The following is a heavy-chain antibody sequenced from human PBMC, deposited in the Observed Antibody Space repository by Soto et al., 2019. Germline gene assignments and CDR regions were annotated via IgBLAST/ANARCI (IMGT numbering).Heavy chain of an antibody. CDR1: GFTFSSYG. CDR2: IWYDGSNK. V-gene: IGHV3-33*01. Sequence: QVQLVESGGGVVQPGRSLRLSCAASGFTFSSYGMHWVRQAPGKGLEWVAVIWYDGSNKYYTDSVKGRFTISRDNSKNTLYLQMNSLRAEDTAVYYCARAPVDTAMVRVWYFDLWGRGTLVTVSS. CDR3: ARAPVDTAMVRVWYFDL. J-gene: IGHJ2*01. D-gene: IGHD5-18*01.